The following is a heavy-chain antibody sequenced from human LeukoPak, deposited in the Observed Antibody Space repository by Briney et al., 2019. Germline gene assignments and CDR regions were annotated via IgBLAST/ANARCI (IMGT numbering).Heavy chain of an antibody. V-gene: IGHV3-21*01. CDR1: GFTFSSYS. Sequence: GGSLRLSCAASGFTFSSYSMNWVRQAPGKGPEWVSSISSSSSYIYYADSVKGRFTISRDNAKNSLYLQMNSLRAEDTAVYYCARDFGEPNDDYWGQGTLVTVSS. J-gene: IGHJ4*02. CDR3: ARDFGEPNDDY. D-gene: IGHD3-10*01. CDR2: ISSSSSYI.